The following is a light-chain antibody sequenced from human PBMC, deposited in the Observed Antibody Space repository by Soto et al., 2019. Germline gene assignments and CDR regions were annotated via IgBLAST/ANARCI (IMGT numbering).Light chain of an antibody. CDR3: SSYTGSSTLVV. V-gene: IGLV2-14*01. CDR1: SSDVGGFNY. J-gene: IGLJ2*01. Sequence: QLVLTQPASVSGSPGQSITLSCTGTSSDVGGFNYVSWYQQHPGKAPKLIIYEVSNRPSGVSNRFSASKSGNTASLTISGLQAGDEADYYCSSYTGSSTLVVFGGGTKLTVL. CDR2: EVS.